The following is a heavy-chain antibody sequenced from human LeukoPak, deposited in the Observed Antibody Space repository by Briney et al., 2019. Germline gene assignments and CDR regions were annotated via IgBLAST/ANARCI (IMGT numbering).Heavy chain of an antibody. CDR3: AKVAFRSSSYISGIEY. D-gene: IGHD6-6*01. CDR2: IYSGGST. V-gene: IGHV3-53*01. Sequence: GGSLRLSCAASGFTVSSNYMSWVRQAPGKGLDWVSVIYSGGSTYYADSVKGRFTISRENSKNTLYLQMNGLRAEDTAVYYCAKVAFRSSSYISGIEYWGQGTLVTVSS. CDR1: GFTVSSNY. J-gene: IGHJ4*02.